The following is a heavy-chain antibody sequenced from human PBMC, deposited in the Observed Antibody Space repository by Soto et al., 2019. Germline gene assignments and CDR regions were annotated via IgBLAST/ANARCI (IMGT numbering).Heavy chain of an antibody. V-gene: IGHV3-33*01. CDR1: GFTFSSYG. Sequence: PGGSLRLSCAASGFTFSSYGMHWVRQAPGKGLEWVAVIWYDGSNKYYADSVKGRFTISRDNPKNTLYLQMNSLRAEDTAVYYCARDDDILTGYYHSTLTTDAFDIWGQGTMVTVSS. CDR2: IWYDGSNK. D-gene: IGHD3-9*01. J-gene: IGHJ3*02. CDR3: ARDDDILTGYYHSTLTTDAFDI.